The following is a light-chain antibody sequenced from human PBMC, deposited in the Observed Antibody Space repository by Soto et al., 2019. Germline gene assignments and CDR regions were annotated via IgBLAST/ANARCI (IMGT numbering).Light chain of an antibody. J-gene: IGKJ1*01. Sequence: IVMTQSPDSLAVSLVERATINCKSSQSVLHSSNNKNYLAWYQQKPGQPPKLLISWASTRESGVPDRVSARGSGTDFTLPIRSLQAEDVAVYYCQQYYTIPPTFGQGTKVELK. CDR3: QQYYTIPPT. CDR2: WAS. V-gene: IGKV4-1*01. CDR1: QSVLHSSNNKNY.